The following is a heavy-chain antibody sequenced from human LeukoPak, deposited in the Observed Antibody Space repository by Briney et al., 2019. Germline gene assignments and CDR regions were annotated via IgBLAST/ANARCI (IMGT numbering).Heavy chain of an antibody. V-gene: IGHV4-59*01. D-gene: IGHD6-13*01. CDR1: GGSISSYY. Sequence: SETLSLTCTVSGGSISSYYWSWLRQPPGKGLEWMGYIYYSGSTNYNPSLKSRVTISVVTTNTQSSLKLSSVTAADTAVYYCARVGSSSWYGFAAFDIWGQGTMVTVSS. CDR2: IYYSGST. J-gene: IGHJ3*02. CDR3: ARVGSSSWYGFAAFDI.